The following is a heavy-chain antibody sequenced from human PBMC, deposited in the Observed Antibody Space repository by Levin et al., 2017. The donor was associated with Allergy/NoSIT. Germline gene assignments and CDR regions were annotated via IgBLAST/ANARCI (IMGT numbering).Heavy chain of an antibody. D-gene: IGHD7-27*01. V-gene: IGHV3-15*01. J-gene: IGHJ4*02. CDR1: GFTFTNAW. CDR3: TTEYWGSSNF. CDR2: ISTTIDGGTT. Sequence: GGSLRLSCTGSGFTFTNAWMSWVRQAPGKGLEWIGRISTTIDGGTTDHAAPVRGRFSISRDDSRSTLYLQMNSLRTEDTAVYYCTTEYWGSSNFWGQGTLVTVSS.